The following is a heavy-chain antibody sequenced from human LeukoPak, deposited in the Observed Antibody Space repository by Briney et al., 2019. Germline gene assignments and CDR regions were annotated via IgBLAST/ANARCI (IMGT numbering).Heavy chain of an antibody. J-gene: IGHJ4*02. CDR1: GFTFSSYW. V-gene: IGHV3-74*01. Sequence: GGSLRLSCAASGFTFSSYWMCWVRQAPGKGPEWVSRISSDGSSTDYADSVKGRFTIPRDNAKNTMYLQVNSLRTEDTAVYYCARDGPLGSYFDYWGQGTLVTVSS. CDR2: ISSDGSST. CDR3: ARDGPLGSYFDY. D-gene: IGHD1-26*01.